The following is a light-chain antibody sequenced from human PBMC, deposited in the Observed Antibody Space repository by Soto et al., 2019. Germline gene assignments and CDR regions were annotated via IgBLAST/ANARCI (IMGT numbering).Light chain of an antibody. CDR3: QQRNIWPPVT. V-gene: IGKV3-11*01. CDR2: GAF. J-gene: IGKJ5*01. Sequence: DTVFTQSPTTLTFSPGERSTLSCRASQSVSSNLAWYQQKPGQAPRLLIYGAFNRATGIPARFSGSGSGTDFTLTISSLEPEDSAIYYCQQRNIWPPVTFGQGTRLEI. CDR1: QSVSSN.